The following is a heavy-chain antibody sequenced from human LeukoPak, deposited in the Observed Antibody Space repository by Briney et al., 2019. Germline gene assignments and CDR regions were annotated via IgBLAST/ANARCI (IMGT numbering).Heavy chain of an antibody. V-gene: IGHV4-59*01. J-gene: IGHJ4*02. CDR2: IYYSGST. CDR3: ARGRSHINY. CDR1: GGSISSYY. Sequence: PSETLSLTCTVSGGSISSYYRSWIRQPPGKGLEWIGYIYYSGSTNYNPSLKSRVTISVDTSKNQFSLKLSSVTAADTAVYYCARGRSHINYWGQGTLVTVSS.